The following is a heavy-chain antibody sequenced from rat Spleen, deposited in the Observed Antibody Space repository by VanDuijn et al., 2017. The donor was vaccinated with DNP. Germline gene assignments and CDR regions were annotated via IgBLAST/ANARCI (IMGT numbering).Heavy chain of an antibody. CDR2: IIYVGSRT. CDR1: GFTFSAYY. V-gene: IGHV5S10*01. Sequence: EVQLVESGGGLVQPGRSLKLSCVVSGFTFSAYYMAWVRKAPKTGLEWVANIIYVGSRTYYRDSVKGRFTISRDNATRTLYLQMASLRSEDTATYYCATHTTGIGYWGQGVMVTVSS. J-gene: IGHJ2*01. CDR3: ATHTTGIGY. D-gene: IGHD1-9*01.